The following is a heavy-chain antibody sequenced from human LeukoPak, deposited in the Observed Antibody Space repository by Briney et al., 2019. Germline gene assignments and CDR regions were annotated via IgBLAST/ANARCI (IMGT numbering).Heavy chain of an antibody. CDR3: ARPGPRWEPNVNYYYYGMDV. J-gene: IGHJ6*02. V-gene: IGHV1-18*04. Sequence: GASVKVSCKASGYTFTGYYMHWVRQAPGQGLEWMGWISAYNGNTNYAQKLRGRVTMTTGTSTSTAYMELRSLRSDDTAVYYCARPGPRWEPNVNYYYYGMDVWGQGTTVTVSS. D-gene: IGHD1-26*01. CDR1: GYTFTGYY. CDR2: ISAYNGNT.